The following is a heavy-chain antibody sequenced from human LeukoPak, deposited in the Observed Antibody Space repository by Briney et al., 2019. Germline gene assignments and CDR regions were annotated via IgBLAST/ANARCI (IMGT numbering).Heavy chain of an antibody. CDR3: ARDRYYDYVWGSYRFSPPDY. V-gene: IGHV1-2*02. J-gene: IGHJ4*02. CDR1: GYTFTGYY. D-gene: IGHD3-16*02. Sequence: ASVKVSCKASGYTFTGYYMHWVRQAPGQGLEWMGWINPNSGGTNYAQKFQGRVTMTRDTSISTAYMELSRLRSDDTAVYYCARDRYYDYVWGSYRFSPPDYWGQGTLVTVSS. CDR2: INPNSGGT.